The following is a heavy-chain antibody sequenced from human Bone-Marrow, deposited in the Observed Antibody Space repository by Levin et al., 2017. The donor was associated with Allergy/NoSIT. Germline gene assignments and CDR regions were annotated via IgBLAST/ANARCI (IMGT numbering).Heavy chain of an antibody. CDR3: ARDSSGIAARRFDY. V-gene: IGHV3-33*01. Sequence: GGSLRLSCAASGFTFSSYGMHWVRQAPGKGLEWVAVIWYDGSNKYYADSVKGRFTISRDNSKNTLYLQMNSLRAEDTAVYYCARDSSGIAARRFDYWGQGTLVTVSS. CDR1: GFTFSSYG. J-gene: IGHJ4*02. D-gene: IGHD6-6*01. CDR2: IWYDGSNK.